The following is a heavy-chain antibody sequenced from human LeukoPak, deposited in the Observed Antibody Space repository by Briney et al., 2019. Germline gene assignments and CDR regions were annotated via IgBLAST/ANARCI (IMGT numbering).Heavy chain of an antibody. J-gene: IGHJ4*02. V-gene: IGHV4-34*01. CDR2: INYSGST. D-gene: IGHD3-22*01. CDR3: ARRTRIYDSSGYYPGSFAY. Sequence: PSETLSLTCAVYGGSFSGYYWSWIRQPPGKGLEWIGEINYSGSTNYNPSLKSRVTISVDTSKNQFSLKLSSVTAADTAVYYCARRTRIYDSSGYYPGSFAYWGQGTLVTVSS. CDR1: GGSFSGYY.